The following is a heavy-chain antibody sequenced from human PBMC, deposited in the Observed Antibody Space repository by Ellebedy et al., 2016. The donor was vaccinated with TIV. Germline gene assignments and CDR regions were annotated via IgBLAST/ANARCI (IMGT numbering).Heavy chain of an antibody. CDR2: ILYDGSQT. CDR1: GFIFDSYG. V-gene: IGHV3-30*02. D-gene: IGHD5-24*01. CDR3: TKDIE. J-gene: IGHJ4*02. Sequence: PGGSLRLSCAASGFIFDSYGMHWVRQAPGKGLEWVAFILYDGSQTFYSDSVKGRFTISRDNSNSALYLQMNSLRAEDTAVYYCTKDIEWGQGTLVTVSS.